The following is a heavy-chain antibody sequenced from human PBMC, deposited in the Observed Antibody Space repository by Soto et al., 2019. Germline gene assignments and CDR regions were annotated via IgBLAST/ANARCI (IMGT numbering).Heavy chain of an antibody. Sequence: SGPTLVNPTQTLTLTCTFSGFSLSTHGLGVGRIRQHPGKALEWLGLIYWNDNKRYSPSLKNRLIITKDTSKNQVVLSMTNVDPADTGTYYCAHRPSRIWDPDECFHIWGQGTVVTVSS. D-gene: IGHD6-13*01. CDR3: AHRPSRIWDPDECFHI. CDR1: GFSLSTHGLG. CDR2: IYWNDNK. V-gene: IGHV2-5*01. J-gene: IGHJ3*02.